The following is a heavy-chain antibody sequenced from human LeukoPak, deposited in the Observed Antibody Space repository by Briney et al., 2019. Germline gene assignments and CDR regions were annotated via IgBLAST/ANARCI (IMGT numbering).Heavy chain of an antibody. J-gene: IGHJ6*03. D-gene: IGHD3-16*01. CDR2: ILDSGYST. V-gene: IGHV3-23*01. Sequence: GGSLRLSCAASGFTFSSYAMSWVRQVPGKGLEWVSGILDSGYSTYHANSVKGRFTISRDNSNNTLYLQMNGLRAEDTAVYYCAKLGGHPLHNYYVGVWGKGTTVAVSS. CDR1: GFTFSSYA. CDR3: AKLGGHPLHNYYVGV.